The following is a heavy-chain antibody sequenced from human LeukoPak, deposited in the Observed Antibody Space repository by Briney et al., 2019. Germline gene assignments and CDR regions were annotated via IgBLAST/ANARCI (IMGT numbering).Heavy chain of an antibody. Sequence: GGSLRLSCAASGFTFSSYSMNWVRQAPGKGLEWVSSIGSSSSYIYYADSVKGRFTISRDNAKNSLYLQMNSLRAEDTAVYYCARGSAGSRGGYCSSTSCPYYYYYYYMDVWGKGTTVTVSS. D-gene: IGHD2-2*01. CDR2: IGSSSSYI. V-gene: IGHV3-21*01. CDR1: GFTFSSYS. CDR3: ARGSAGSRGGYCSSTSCPYYYYYYYMDV. J-gene: IGHJ6*03.